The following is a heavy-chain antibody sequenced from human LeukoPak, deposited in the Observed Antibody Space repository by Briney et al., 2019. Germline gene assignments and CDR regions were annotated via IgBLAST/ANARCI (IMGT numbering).Heavy chain of an antibody. CDR1: AFTFSSYA. D-gene: IGHD6-19*01. V-gene: IGHV3-23*01. CDR3: AKDARRTNGWYYFDY. Sequence: GGSLRLSCAASAFTFSSYAMTWVRQAPGKGLDWVSTIGGSGDSTSYADSVKGRFTISRDNSKKTLFLQLNSLRAEDTAVYYCAKDARRTNGWYYFDYWGQGALVTVSS. J-gene: IGHJ4*02. CDR2: IGGSGDST.